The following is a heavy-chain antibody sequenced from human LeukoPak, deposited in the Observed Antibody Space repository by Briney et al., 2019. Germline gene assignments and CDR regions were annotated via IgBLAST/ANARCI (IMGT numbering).Heavy chain of an antibody. CDR3: ARVDRNYYDFWSGYSYYFDY. CDR2: ISHDGKNK. Sequence: GTSLTLSCAASGFTFSAYVMHWVRQAPGKGLEWVEVISHDGKNKYYGDTVKGRFTISRDNSKNTLYLQMNSLRAEDTAVYYCARVDRNYYDFWSGYSYYFDYWGQGTLVTVSS. CDR1: GFTFSAYV. V-gene: IGHV3-30*04. D-gene: IGHD3-3*01. J-gene: IGHJ4*02.